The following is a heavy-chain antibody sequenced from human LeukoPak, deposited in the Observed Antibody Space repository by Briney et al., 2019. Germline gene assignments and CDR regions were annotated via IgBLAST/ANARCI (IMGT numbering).Heavy chain of an antibody. CDR1: GFTFSSYG. Sequence: PGGSLRLSCAASGFTFSSYGMHWVRQAPGKGLEWVAVIWYDGSNKYYADSVKGRFTISRDNSKNTLYLQMNSLRAEDTAVYYCARETMTAIQTIDYWGQGTLVTVSS. V-gene: IGHV3-33*08. J-gene: IGHJ4*02. CDR3: ARETMTAIQTIDY. D-gene: IGHD2-21*02. CDR2: IWYDGSNK.